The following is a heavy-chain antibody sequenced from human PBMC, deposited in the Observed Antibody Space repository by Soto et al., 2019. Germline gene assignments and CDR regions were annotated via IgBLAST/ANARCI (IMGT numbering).Heavy chain of an antibody. CDR2: IIPIFGTA. CDR1: GGTFSSYA. V-gene: IGHV1-69*13. J-gene: IGHJ3*02. CDR3: ARYVSYAFDI. Sequence: GASVKVSCKASGGTFSSYAISWVRQAPGQGLGWMGGIIPIFGTANYAQKFQGRVTITADESTSTAYMELSSLRSEDTAVYYCARYVSYAFDIWGQGTMVTVSS. D-gene: IGHD3-10*02.